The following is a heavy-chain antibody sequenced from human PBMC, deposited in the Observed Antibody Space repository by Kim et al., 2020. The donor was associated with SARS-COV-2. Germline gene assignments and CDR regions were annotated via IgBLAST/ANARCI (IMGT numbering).Heavy chain of an antibody. D-gene: IGHD3-10*01. CDR1: GGSISSSNW. CDR3: ARDRGYYGSGSWGYFDY. J-gene: IGHJ4*02. CDR2: IYHSGST. V-gene: IGHV4-4*02. Sequence: SETLSLTCAVSGGSISSSNWWSWVRQPPGKGLEWIGEIYHSGSTNYNPSLKSRVTISVDKSKNQFSLKLSSVTAADTAVYYCARDRGYYGSGSWGYFDYWGQGTLVTVSS.